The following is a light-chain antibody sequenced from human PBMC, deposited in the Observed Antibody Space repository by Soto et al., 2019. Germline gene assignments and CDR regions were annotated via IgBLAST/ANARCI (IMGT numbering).Light chain of an antibody. V-gene: IGKV3-15*01. CDR2: GSS. CDR1: QSVSSN. CDR3: QQYNNWPLT. J-gene: IGKJ4*01. Sequence: EIVMTQSPATLSVSPGERATLSCRASQSVSSNLAWYQQKPGQAPRLLIYGSSTRATGIPARFSGSGSATEFTLTLSSLQSEDFAVYYCQQYNNWPLTVGGGTKLETK.